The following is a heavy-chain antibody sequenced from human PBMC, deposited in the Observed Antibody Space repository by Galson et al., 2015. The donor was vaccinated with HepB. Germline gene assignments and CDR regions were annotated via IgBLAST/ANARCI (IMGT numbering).Heavy chain of an antibody. CDR3: ARDSTDND. Sequence: SLRLSCAASGFTFRSYSMNWVRQAPGKGPEWLSYISGSGRTMHYADSVKGRFTISRDNVKESLYLQMNSLRVEDTAIYYCARDSTDNDWGQGTLVIVSS. D-gene: IGHD2-15*01. J-gene: IGHJ4*02. CDR2: ISGSGRTM. V-gene: IGHV3-48*01. CDR1: GFTFRSYS.